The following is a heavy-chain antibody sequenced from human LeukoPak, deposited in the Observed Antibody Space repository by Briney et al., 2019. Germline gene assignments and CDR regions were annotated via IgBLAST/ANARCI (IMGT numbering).Heavy chain of an antibody. J-gene: IGHJ4*02. CDR3: ARGLRSVDPAMVTGDY. D-gene: IGHD5-18*01. V-gene: IGHV3-7*01. Sequence: GGSLRLSCAASGFTFSSYWMSWVRQAPGKGVEWVANIKQDGNEKYYVDSVKGRFTISRDNSKNSLYLQMNSLRAEDTAVYYCARGLRSVDPAMVTGDYGGQGTLVTVSS. CDR1: GFTFSSYW. CDR2: IKQDGNEK.